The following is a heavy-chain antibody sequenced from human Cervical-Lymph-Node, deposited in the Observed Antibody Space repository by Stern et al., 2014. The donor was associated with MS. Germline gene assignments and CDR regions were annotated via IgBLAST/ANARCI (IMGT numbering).Heavy chain of an antibody. CDR2: LNPGDSDT. CDR3: ARILYGDYGYYFDS. J-gene: IGHJ4*02. D-gene: IGHD4-17*01. CDR1: GNSFSSYW. Sequence: VQLVQSGAEVKKPGESLKISCKGSGNSFSSYWIGWVRPMPRKGLQGMWILNPGDSDTRYSPSFQGQVSISADKSITTAYLQWSSLKASDTAMYYCARILYGDYGYYFDSWGQGTLVTVSS. V-gene: IGHV5-51*01.